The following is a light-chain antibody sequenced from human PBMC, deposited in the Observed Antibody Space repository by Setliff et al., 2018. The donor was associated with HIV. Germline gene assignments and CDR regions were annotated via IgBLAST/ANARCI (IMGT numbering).Light chain of an antibody. CDR1: RSDVGGYNS. Sequence: QSVLAQPASVSGSPGQAITISCTGTRSDVGGYNSVSWYQQLPGKAPKLIIYDVSKRPSGVSNRFSGSKSANTASLTISGLQAEDEADYYCSSYTSSTPLYVFGTGTKVTVL. CDR2: DVS. V-gene: IGLV2-14*01. J-gene: IGLJ1*01. CDR3: SSYTSSTPLYV.